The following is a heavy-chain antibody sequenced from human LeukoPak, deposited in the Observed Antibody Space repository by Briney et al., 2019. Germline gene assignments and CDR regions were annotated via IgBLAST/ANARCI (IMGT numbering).Heavy chain of an antibody. CDR1: GFTFSSYG. V-gene: IGHV3-33*06. Sequence: GGSLRLSCAASGFTFSSYGMHWVRQAPGKGLEWVAVIWYDGSNKYYADSVKGRFTISRDNSKNTLYPQMDSLRAEDTAVYYCAKDGGSGWYYFDYWGQGTLVTVSS. D-gene: IGHD6-19*01. CDR2: IWYDGSNK. J-gene: IGHJ4*02. CDR3: AKDGGSGWYYFDY.